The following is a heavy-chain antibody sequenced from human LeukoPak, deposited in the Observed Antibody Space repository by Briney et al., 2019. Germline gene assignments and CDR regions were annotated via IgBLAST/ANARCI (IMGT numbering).Heavy chain of an antibody. CDR1: GGSISNYY. J-gene: IGHJ3*02. CDR2: IYYSGST. Sequence: SETLSLTCTVSGGSISNYYWSWIRQPPGKGLEWIGYIYYSGSTNYNPSLKSRVTISVDTSKNQFSLKLSSVTAADTAVYYCARFGGDAFDIWGQGTMVTVSS. V-gene: IGHV4-59*01. CDR3: ARFGGDAFDI. D-gene: IGHD3-10*01.